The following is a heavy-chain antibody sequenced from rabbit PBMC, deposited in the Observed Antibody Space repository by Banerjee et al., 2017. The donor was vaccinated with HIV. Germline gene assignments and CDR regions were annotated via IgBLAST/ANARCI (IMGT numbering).Heavy chain of an antibody. CDR3: ARGGSYGSPL. CDR1: GFSFSNKYV. V-gene: IGHV1S45*01. D-gene: IGHD5-1*01. J-gene: IGHJ4*01. Sequence: QEQLEESGGDLVKPEGSLTLTCTASGFSFSNKYVMCWVRQAPGKGLEWIACINTSSGNTVYATWAKGRFTISRTSSTTVALQMTSLTAADTATYFGARGGSYGSPLWGQGTLVTVS. CDR2: INTSSGNT.